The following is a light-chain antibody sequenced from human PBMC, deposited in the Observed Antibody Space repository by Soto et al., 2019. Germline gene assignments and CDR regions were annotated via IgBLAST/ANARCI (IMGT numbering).Light chain of an antibody. CDR1: HSVGSN. CDR2: GAS. CDR3: QQYKQGPVA. V-gene: IGKV3-15*01. Sequence: VLTQSPTTLSMSPGERATLSCRASHSVGSNLAWYQQNPGQAPRLLIYGASTRATCVPARFSGSGSATQFTLTISRLQAEEFGFYYCQQYKQGPVAFGGGNKVAIK. J-gene: IGKJ4*01.